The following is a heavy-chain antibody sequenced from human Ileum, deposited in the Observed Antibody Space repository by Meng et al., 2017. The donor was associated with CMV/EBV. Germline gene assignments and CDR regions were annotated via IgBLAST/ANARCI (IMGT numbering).Heavy chain of an antibody. CDR3: ARPMTYCSGGSCYPRGVDY. Sequence: GYGISWVRQAPGQGLEWMGWISAYNGNTNYAQKFQGRVTMTIDTSTSTGYMELRSLRSDDTAVYYCARPMTYCSGGSCYPRGVDYWGQGTLVTVSS. CDR2: ISAYNGNT. J-gene: IGHJ4*02. CDR1: GYG. V-gene: IGHV1-18*01. D-gene: IGHD2-15*01.